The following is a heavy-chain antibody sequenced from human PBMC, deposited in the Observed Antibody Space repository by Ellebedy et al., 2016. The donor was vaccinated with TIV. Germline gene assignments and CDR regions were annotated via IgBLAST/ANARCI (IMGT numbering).Heavy chain of an antibody. D-gene: IGHD3-16*01. Sequence: GESLKISXKASGYNFSTHWLGWVRQMHGKGLEWMGIIYPGDSDTRYSPSFEGHVTMTADKSSTTAYLQWNTLQASDTAIYYCARRGGTSSVPFDHWGQGTLVTVSS. CDR2: IYPGDSDT. J-gene: IGHJ4*02. CDR1: GYNFSTHW. V-gene: IGHV5-51*01. CDR3: ARRGGTSSVPFDH.